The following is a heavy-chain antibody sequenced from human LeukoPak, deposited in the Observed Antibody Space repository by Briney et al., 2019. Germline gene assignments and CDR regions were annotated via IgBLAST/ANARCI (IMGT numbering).Heavy chain of an antibody. D-gene: IGHD2-21*01. CDR3: ARCREVFGGGDGEYWFDP. CDR1: GYTFTSYD. V-gene: IGHV1-8*03. Sequence: ASVKVSCKASGYTFTSYDINWVRQATGQGPEWMASMNPNSGNTGYAQKFQGRVTITRNTSISTAYMELSSLRSEDTAVYYCARCREVFGGGDGEYWFDPWGQGNVVTVSS. CDR2: MNPNSGNT. J-gene: IGHJ5*02.